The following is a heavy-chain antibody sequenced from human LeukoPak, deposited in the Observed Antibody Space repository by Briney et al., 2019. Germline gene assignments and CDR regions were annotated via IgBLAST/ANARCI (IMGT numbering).Heavy chain of an antibody. CDR1: GFTFSNYE. J-gene: IGHJ6*02. V-gene: IGHV3-48*03. CDR2: ISSSSSTI. CDR3: ARASAPPSFYYYYGMDV. Sequence: GGSLRLSCAASGFTFSNYEMNWVRQAPGKGLEWISYISSSSSTIYYADSVKGRFTISRDNAKNSLYLQMNSLRVEDTAVYYCARASAPPSFYYYYGMDVWGQGTTVTVSS.